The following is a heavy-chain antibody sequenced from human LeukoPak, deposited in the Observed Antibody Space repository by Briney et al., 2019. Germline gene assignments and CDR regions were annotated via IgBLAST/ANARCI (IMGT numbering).Heavy chain of an antibody. D-gene: IGHD3-22*01. J-gene: IGHJ4*02. Sequence: ASVKVSCKASGYTFTRNHMHWVRQAPGQGLEWMGWINPKSGGTNYAQKFHGRVTMNRDTSISTGYMELRRLRSDEAAVYYCARGTYDKPDYWGQGTLVTVSS. V-gene: IGHV1-2*02. CDR1: GYTFTRNH. CDR2: INPKSGGT. CDR3: ARGTYDKPDY.